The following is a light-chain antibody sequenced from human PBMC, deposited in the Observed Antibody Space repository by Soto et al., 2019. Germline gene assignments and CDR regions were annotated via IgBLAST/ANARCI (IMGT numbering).Light chain of an antibody. J-gene: IGKJ1*01. CDR3: QQSYSTPRT. V-gene: IGKV1-39*01. Sequence: DIQMTQSPSSLSASVGDRVTIACRASQSISSYLNWYQQRPGKAPKLLIYAASSLQSGVPSRFSASGSGTDFTLTLNSLQPEDFATYYCQQSYSTPRTFGQGTKVDIK. CDR2: AAS. CDR1: QSISSY.